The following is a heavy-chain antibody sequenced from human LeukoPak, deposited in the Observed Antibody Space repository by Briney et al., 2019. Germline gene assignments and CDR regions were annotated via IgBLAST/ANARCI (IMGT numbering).Heavy chain of an antibody. D-gene: IGHD3-10*02. V-gene: IGHV3-74*01. Sequence: PGGALRLSCAASRFTFSTYSMNWVRQAPGKGLMWVSRINGDGSADYADSVKGRFTISRDNAKNTLYLQMNSLSVEDTAFYYCTKNYYADYVRGYSALFDSWGQGTLVSVSS. CDR2: INGDGSA. J-gene: IGHJ5*01. CDR3: TKNYYADYVRGYSALFDS. CDR1: RFTFSTYS.